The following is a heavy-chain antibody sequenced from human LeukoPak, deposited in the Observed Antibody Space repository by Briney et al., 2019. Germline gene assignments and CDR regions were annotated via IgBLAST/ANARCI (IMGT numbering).Heavy chain of an antibody. J-gene: IGHJ6*03. CDR2: ISSSSSYI. CDR1: GFTFSSYS. Sequence: EGSLRLSCAASGFTFSSYSMNWVRQAPGKGLEWVSSISSSSSYIYYADSVKGRFTISRDNAKNSLYLQMNSLRAEDTAVYYCARGVPKTSYYYYYMDVWGKGTTVTVSS. CDR3: ARGVPKTSYYYYYMDV. D-gene: IGHD4-11*01. V-gene: IGHV3-21*01.